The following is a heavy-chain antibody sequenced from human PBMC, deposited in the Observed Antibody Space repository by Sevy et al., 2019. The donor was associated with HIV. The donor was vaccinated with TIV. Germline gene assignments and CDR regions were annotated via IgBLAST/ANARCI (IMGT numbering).Heavy chain of an antibody. D-gene: IGHD7-27*01. CDR1: GFTFSSYA. J-gene: IGHJ3*02. Sequence: WGSLRLSCAASGFTFSSYAMTWVRQAPGKGLEWVSSIPGSGGNTYYADSVKGRFTISRDNSKNTRYLQMNSLRAEDTAIYYCAKARGAWGAFDIWGQGTMVTVSS. CDR3: AKARGAWGAFDI. CDR2: IPGSGGNT. V-gene: IGHV3-23*01.